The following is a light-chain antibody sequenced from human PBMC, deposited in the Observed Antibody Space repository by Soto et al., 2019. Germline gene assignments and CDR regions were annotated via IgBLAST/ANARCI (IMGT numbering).Light chain of an antibody. V-gene: IGKV3-15*01. CDR1: QTFGSSY. CDR3: QQDSSWPLT. J-gene: IGKJ4*01. Sequence: EIVLTQSPGTLSLSPGHRATLSCRASQTFGSSYLAWYQQKPGQAPRLLIYGASIRATGVPATFSGSGSGTEFTLSISSLQSEHLGVYYCQQDSSWPLTFGGGTKVDIK. CDR2: GAS.